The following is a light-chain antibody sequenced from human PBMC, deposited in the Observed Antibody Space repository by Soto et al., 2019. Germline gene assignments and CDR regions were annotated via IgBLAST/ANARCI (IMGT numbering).Light chain of an antibody. CDR2: AAA. V-gene: IGKV1-9*01. J-gene: IGKJ5*01. CDR3: QQLNDYPIT. Sequence: IQLTQFPSSLSASVGDRVTLTCRAGQGINSFLAWYQQKPGKAPKLLIYAAATLPSGVPSRFSGSASGTDFTLTISSQQPEDSATYYCQQLNDYPITFGHGTRLEIK. CDR1: QGINSF.